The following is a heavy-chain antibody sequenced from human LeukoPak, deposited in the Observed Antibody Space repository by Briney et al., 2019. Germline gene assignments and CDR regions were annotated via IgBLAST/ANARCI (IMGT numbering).Heavy chain of an antibody. V-gene: IGHV4-59*01. Sequence: SETLSLTCTVSGGSISSYCWSWIRQPPGKGMEWIGSIYYSGSTNYNPSLKSRVTISVDTSKNQFSLKLSSVTAADTAVYYCARGGYYGSGNDFRFDPWGQGTLVTVSS. J-gene: IGHJ5*02. CDR3: ARGGYYGSGNDFRFDP. CDR1: GGSISSYC. D-gene: IGHD3-10*01. CDR2: IYYSGST.